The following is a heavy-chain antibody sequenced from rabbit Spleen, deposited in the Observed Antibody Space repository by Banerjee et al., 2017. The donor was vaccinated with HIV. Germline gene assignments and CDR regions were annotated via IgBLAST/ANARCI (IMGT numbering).Heavy chain of an antibody. D-gene: IGHD1-1*01. V-gene: IGHV1S40*01. CDR3: ARDTSSSFSSYGMDL. CDR2: IDIGSSGFT. CDR1: GVSFSGSSY. J-gene: IGHJ6*01. Sequence: QSLEESGGDLVKPGASLTLTCKASGVSFSGSSYMCWVRQAPGKGLEWIACIDIGSSGFTYFASWAKGRFTISKASSTTVTLQMTSLTAADTATYFCARDTSSSFSSYGMDLWGPGTLVTVS.